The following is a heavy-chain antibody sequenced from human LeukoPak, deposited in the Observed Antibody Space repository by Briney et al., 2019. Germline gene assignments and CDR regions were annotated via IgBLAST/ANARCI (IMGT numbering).Heavy chain of an antibody. CDR1: GFTFSSYA. V-gene: IGHV3-30-3*01. CDR3: ASEEASYYDFWSGYYKKGYYFDY. Sequence: GGSLRLSCAASGFTFSSYAMHWVRQAPGKGLEWVAVISYDGSNKYYADSVKGRFTISRDNSKNTLYLQMNSLRADDTAVYYCASEEASYYDFWSGYYKKGYYFDYWGQGTLVTVSS. J-gene: IGHJ4*02. D-gene: IGHD3-3*01. CDR2: ISYDGSNK.